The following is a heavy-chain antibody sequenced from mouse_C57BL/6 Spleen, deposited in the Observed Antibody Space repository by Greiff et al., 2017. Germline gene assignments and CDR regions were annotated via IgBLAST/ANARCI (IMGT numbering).Heavy chain of an antibody. D-gene: IGHD2-3*01. CDR1: GYTFTDYE. CDR2: IDPETGGT. CDR3: TSDGRFAY. Sequence: LQQSGAELVRPGASVTLSCKASGYTFTDYEMHWVKQTPVHGLEWIGAIDPETGGTAYNQKFKGKAILTADKSSSTAYMELRSLTSEDSAVYYCTSDGRFAYWGQGTLVTVSA. J-gene: IGHJ3*01. V-gene: IGHV1-15*01.